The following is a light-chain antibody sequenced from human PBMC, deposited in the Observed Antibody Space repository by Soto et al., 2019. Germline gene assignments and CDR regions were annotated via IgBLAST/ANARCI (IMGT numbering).Light chain of an antibody. CDR2: WAS. Sequence: DIVMTQSPDSLAVSLGERATINCESSQSVLYSSNNKNYLAWYQQKPGQPPKLLIYWASTRESGVPDRFSGSGSGTDFTLTISSLQAEDVAVYYCQQYYSVFGPGTKVDIK. V-gene: IGKV4-1*01. J-gene: IGKJ3*01. CDR3: QQYYSV. CDR1: QSVLYSSNNKNY.